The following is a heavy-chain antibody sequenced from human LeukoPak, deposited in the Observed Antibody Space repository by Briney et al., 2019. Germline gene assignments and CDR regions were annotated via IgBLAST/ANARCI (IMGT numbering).Heavy chain of an antibody. D-gene: IGHD5-18*01. J-gene: IGHJ4*02. CDR1: GFTSDDYA. Sequence: PGGSLRLSCAASGFTSDDYAMHWVRQAPGKGLEWVSLIRGDGGSTHYADSVKGRFTISRDNRKNSLFLQMNSLRTEDTALYYCVRAKRGYNYGQKGPDYWGQGTLVTVSS. V-gene: IGHV3-43*02. CDR2: IRGDGGST. CDR3: VRAKRGYNYGQKGPDY.